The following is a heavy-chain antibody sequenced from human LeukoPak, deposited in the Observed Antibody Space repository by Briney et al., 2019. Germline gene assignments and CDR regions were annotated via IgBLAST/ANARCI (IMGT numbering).Heavy chain of an antibody. CDR2: IYYSGST. CDR1: GGSISSSSYY. V-gene: IGHV4-39*01. J-gene: IGHJ4*02. D-gene: IGHD3-10*01. CDR3: ARCPLGSGSYYKGDY. Sequence: PSETLSLTCTVSGGSISSSSYYWGWIRQPPGKGLEWIGSIYYSGSTYYNPSLKSRVTISVDTSKNQFSLKLSSVTAADTAVYYCARCPLGSGSYYKGDYWGQGTLVTVSS.